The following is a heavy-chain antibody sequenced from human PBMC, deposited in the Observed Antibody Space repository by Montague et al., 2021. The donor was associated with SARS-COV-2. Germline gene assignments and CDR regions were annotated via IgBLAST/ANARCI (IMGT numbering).Heavy chain of an antibody. CDR3: ARLLTGSDAFDI. CDR2: IYYTGNT. V-gene: IGHV4-39*01. CDR1: GGSISSDSYY. J-gene: IGHJ3*02. Sequence: SETLSLTCTVSGGSISSDSYYWGWIRQPPGKGLEWIGYIYYTGNTYYSPSLKSRLTISVDRSKNQFSLRLSSVTAADTAMFYCARLLTGSDAFDIWGQGTMVTVSS. D-gene: IGHD3-9*01.